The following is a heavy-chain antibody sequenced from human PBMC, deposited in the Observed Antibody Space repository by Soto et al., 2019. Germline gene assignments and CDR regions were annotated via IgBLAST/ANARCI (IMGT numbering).Heavy chain of an antibody. Sequence: EVQLVESGGGLVQPGGSLRLSCAASGFTVSSHYMSWVRQAPGKGLEWVSVIYSGGSTYYTDSVKGRFTISRDNSKNTLFLQMNSLRAEDTAVYYCARDYYGGNSRYFALWGRGTMVTVSS. CDR2: IYSGGST. D-gene: IGHD2-21*02. V-gene: IGHV3-66*01. J-gene: IGHJ2*01. CDR3: ARDYYGGNSRYFAL. CDR1: GFTVSSHY.